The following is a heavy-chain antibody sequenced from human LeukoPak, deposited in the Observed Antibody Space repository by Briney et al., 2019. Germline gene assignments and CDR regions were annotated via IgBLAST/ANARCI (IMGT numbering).Heavy chain of an antibody. J-gene: IGHJ5*02. D-gene: IGHD6-19*01. Sequence: PSETLSPTCTVSGGSLSSYYWSWIRQPPGKELEWIGWIYYTGSTSYSPSLKSRVTFSVDTSMDQFSLKLTSVTAADTAVYYCARFISSGLVPWGQGTLVTVSS. CDR2: IYYTGST. V-gene: IGHV4-59*01. CDR3: ARFISSGLVP. CDR1: GGSLSSYY.